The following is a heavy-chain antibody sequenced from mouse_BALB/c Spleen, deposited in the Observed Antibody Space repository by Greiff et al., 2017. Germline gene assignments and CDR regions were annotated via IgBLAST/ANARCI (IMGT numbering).Heavy chain of an antibody. CDR1: GFTFSSYG. D-gene: IGHD1-1*01. Sequence: EVKLMESGGGLVQPGGSLKLSCAASGFTFSSYGMSWVRQTPDKRLELVATINSNGGSTYYPDSVKGRFTISRDNAKNTLYLQMSSLKSEDTAMYYCAREEYYGSSSRWGQGTSVTVSS. CDR3: AREEYYGSSSR. J-gene: IGHJ4*01. CDR2: INSNGGST. V-gene: IGHV5-6-3*01.